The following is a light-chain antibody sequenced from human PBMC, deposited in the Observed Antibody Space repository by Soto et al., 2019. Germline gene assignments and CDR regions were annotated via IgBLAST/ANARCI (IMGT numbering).Light chain of an antibody. CDR3: QQYISSPWT. CDR2: GTS. Sequence: ENVLTQSPGTLSLSPGEGATLSCRATQSVSSSFLAWYQQKPGQAPRLLLYGTSTRATGIPDRFSGSGSGTEFTLTISRLEPDDFAVYYCQQYISSPWTFGQGTKVEIK. J-gene: IGKJ1*01. V-gene: IGKV3-20*01. CDR1: QSVSSSF.